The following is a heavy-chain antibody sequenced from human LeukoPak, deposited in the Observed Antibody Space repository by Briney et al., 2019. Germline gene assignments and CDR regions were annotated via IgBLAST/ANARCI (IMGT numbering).Heavy chain of an antibody. D-gene: IGHD2-2*01. J-gene: IGHJ5*02. V-gene: IGHV1-18*01. CDR1: GYSFSNYG. CDR2: IAAYSGNT. CDR3: ARDGEVPAARFDP. Sequence: ASVKVSCKASGYSFSNYGLNWVRQAPGQGLEWMGRIAAYSGNTNYAEKFQGRVTMTADTSTSTAYMELRSLRSDDTAVYYCARDGEVPAARFDPWGQGTLVTVSS.